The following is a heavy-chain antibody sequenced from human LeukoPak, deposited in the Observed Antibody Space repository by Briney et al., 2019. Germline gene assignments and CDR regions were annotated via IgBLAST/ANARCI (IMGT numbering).Heavy chain of an antibody. CDR2: ISSSSSYI. D-gene: IGHD5-12*01. CDR3: ARHISGYGLSSGRYYYMDV. CDR1: GFTFSSYS. J-gene: IGHJ6*03. V-gene: IGHV3-21*01. Sequence: GGSLRLSCAASGFTFSSYSMNWVRQAPGKGLEWVSSISSSSSYIYYADSVKGRFTISRDNAKNSLYLQMNSLRAEDTAVYYCARHISGYGLSSGRYYYMDVWGKGTTVTVSS.